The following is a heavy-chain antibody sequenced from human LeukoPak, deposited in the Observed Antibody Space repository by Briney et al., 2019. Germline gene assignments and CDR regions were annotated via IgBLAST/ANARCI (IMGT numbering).Heavy chain of an antibody. CDR2: ISEGGGET. CDR3: ARDDRYSGCYGLVY. Sequence: SLSLTCTVSGGSISSYYRSWVRQPPGKGLEWVAAISEGGGETNYGDSVKGRFTISRDSSKSTLYLQMNSQRAEDRPGYYCARDDRYSGCYGLVYWGQGTRVTVSS. J-gene: IGHJ4*02. V-gene: IGHV3-30*03. D-gene: IGHD1-26*01. CDR1: GGSISSYY.